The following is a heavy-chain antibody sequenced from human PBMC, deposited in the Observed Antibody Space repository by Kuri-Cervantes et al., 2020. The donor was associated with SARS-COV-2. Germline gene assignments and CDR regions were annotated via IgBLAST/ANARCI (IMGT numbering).Heavy chain of an antibody. CDR2: IIPILGTA. D-gene: IGHD3-9*01. J-gene: IGHJ5*02. CDR1: GGTFRSYA. CDR3: ARAYQYLGWWFDP. V-gene: IGHV1-69*04. Sequence: SVKVSCKASGGTFRSYAISWVRQAPGQGLEWMGRIIPILGTANYAQKFQGRVTITADKSTSTAYMELSSLRSEDTAVYYCARAYQYLGWWFDPWGQGTLVTVSS.